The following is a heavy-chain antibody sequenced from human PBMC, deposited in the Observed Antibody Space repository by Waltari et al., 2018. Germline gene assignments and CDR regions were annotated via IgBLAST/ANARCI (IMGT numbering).Heavy chain of an antibody. CDR1: GYTFTSYD. J-gene: IGHJ6*02. V-gene: IGHV1-8*01. D-gene: IGHD3-3*01. CDR2: MNPNSGKP. Sequence: QVQLVQSGAEVKKPGASVKVSCKASGYTFTSYDINWVRQATGPGLWWRGWMNPNSGKPGYEQKFQGKVTMTRNTSISTAYMELSSLRSEDTAVYYCARSGYDFWSGYQSSMDVWGQGTTVTVSS. CDR3: ARSGYDFWSGYQSSMDV.